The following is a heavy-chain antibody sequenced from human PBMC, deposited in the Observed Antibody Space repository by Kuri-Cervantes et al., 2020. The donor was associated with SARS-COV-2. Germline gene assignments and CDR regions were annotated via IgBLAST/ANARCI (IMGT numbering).Heavy chain of an antibody. Sequence: ASVKVSCKASGYTFTGYYMHWVRQAPGQGLEWMGWINPNSGGTNYAQKFQGRVTVTRDTSTSTVYMELTSLTSEDTAVYFCARGLVAGTPKVYYFDYWGQGTLVTVSS. CDR3: ARGLVAGTPKVYYFDY. J-gene: IGHJ4*02. CDR1: GYTFTGYY. CDR2: INPNSGGT. D-gene: IGHD6-19*01. V-gene: IGHV1-2*02.